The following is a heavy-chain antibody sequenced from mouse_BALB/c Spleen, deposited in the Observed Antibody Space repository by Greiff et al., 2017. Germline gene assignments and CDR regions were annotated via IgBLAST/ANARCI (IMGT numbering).Heavy chain of an antibody. J-gene: IGHJ4*01. Sequence: EVQLVESGGGLVQPGGSRKLSCAASGFTFSDYGMAWVRQAPGKGPEWVAFISNLAYSIYYADTVTGRFTISRENAKNTLYLEMSSLRSEDTAMYYCARERQDAMDYWGQGTSVTVSS. V-gene: IGHV5-15*02. D-gene: IGHD3-2*01. CDR2: ISNLAYSI. CDR1: GFTFSDYG. CDR3: ARERQDAMDY.